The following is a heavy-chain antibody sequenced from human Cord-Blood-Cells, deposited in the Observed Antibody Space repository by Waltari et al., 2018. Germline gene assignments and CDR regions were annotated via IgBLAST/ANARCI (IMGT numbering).Heavy chain of an antibody. CDR3: ARVAIAAAGQSAPYYFDY. V-gene: IGHV1-2*02. D-gene: IGHD6-13*01. Sequence: QVQLVPSGAEVKKPGASVKVACKASGYTFTGYSMHWVGQAPGQWLEWMGGINPNSGGTNYAQKCQGRVTMTRDTSISTAYMELSRLRSDDTAVYYCARVAIAAAGQSAPYYFDYWGQGTLVTVSS. CDR1: GYTFTGYS. J-gene: IGHJ4*02. CDR2: INPNSGGT.